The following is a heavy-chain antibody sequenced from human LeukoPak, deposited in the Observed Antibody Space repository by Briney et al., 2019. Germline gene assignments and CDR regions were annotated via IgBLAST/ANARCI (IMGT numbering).Heavy chain of an antibody. CDR2: ISYDGSNK. Sequence: GGSLRLSCAASGFTLSSYAMHWVRQAPGKGLEWVAVISYDGSNKYYADSVKGRFTISRDNSKNTLYLQMNSLRAEDTAVYYCARYCSSTSCHHRSFDYWGQGTLVTVSS. V-gene: IGHV3-30-3*01. D-gene: IGHD2-2*01. J-gene: IGHJ4*02. CDR3: ARYCSSTSCHHRSFDY. CDR1: GFTLSSYA.